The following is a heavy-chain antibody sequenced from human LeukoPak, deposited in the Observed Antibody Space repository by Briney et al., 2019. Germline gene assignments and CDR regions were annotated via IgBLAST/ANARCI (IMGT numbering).Heavy chain of an antibody. D-gene: IGHD3-10*01. CDR2: ISAYNGDT. CDR1: GYTFTSYA. V-gene: IGHV1-18*04. CDR3: ASQIDLWFGESKGTFDY. Sequence: GASVKVSCKASGYTFTSYAFSWVRQAPGQGLEWMGWISAYNGDTNYAQKLQGRVTMTTDTSTSTAYMELRGLRSDDTAVYYCASQIDLWFGESKGTFDYWGQGTLVTVSS. J-gene: IGHJ4*02.